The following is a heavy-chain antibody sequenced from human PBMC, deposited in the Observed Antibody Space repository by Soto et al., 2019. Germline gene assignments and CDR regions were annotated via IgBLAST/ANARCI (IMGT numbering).Heavy chain of an antibody. CDR3: ARHQSHSSSYVDP. V-gene: IGHV4-39*01. D-gene: IGHD6-13*01. CDR2: IYYSGST. CDR1: GGSISSSSYY. J-gene: IGHJ5*02. Sequence: QLQLQESGPGLVKPSETLSLTCTVSGGSISSSSYYWGWIRQPPGKGLEWIGSIYYSGSTYYAPALKSRVTISVDTSKNKFSLKLSSVTAADTAVYYCARHQSHSSSYVDPWGQGTLVTVSS.